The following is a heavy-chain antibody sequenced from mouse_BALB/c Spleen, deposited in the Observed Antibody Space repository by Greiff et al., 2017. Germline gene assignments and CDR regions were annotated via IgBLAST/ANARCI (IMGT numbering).Heavy chain of an antibody. D-gene: IGHD4-1*01. V-gene: IGHV1S56*01. CDR1: GYTFTSYY. CDR3: ARSQLTGTSWFAY. J-gene: IGHJ3*01. Sequence: VKLVESGPELVKPGASVRISCKASGYTFTSYYIHWVKQRPGQGLEWIGWIYPGNVNTKYNEKFKGKATLTADKSSSTAYMQLSSLTSEDSAVYFCARSQLTGTSWFAYWGQGTLVTVSA. CDR2: IYPGNVNT.